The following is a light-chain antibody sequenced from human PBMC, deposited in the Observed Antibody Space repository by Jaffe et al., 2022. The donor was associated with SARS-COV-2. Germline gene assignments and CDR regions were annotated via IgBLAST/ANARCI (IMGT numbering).Light chain of an antibody. CDR2: GAS. Sequence: EIVLTQSPGTLSLSPGEGVTLSCRASQSVSGTYVGWYQQKPGQAPRLLISGASSRATGIPDRFSGGGSGTVFTLSISRLEPEDFAVYYCQQYGTSPFAFGQGTRLEIK. V-gene: IGKV3-20*01. CDR3: QQYGTSPFA. J-gene: IGKJ5*01. CDR1: QSVSGTY.